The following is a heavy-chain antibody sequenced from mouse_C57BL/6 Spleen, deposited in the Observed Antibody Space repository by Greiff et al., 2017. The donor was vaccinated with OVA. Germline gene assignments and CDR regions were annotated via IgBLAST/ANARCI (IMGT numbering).Heavy chain of an antibody. J-gene: IGHJ1*03. Sequence: QVQLKESGPGLVQPSQSLSITCTVSGFSLTSYGVHWVRQSPGKGLEWLGVIWSGGSTDYNAAFISRLSISKDNSKSQVFFKMNSLQADDTAIYYCARNEYYDYVEGYWYFDVWGTGTTVTVSS. CDR3: ARNEYYDYVEGYWYFDV. V-gene: IGHV2-2*01. D-gene: IGHD2-4*01. CDR1: GFSLTSYG. CDR2: IWSGGST.